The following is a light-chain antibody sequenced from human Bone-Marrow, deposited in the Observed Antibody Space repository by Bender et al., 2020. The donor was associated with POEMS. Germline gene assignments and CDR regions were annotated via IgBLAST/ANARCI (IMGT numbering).Light chain of an antibody. V-gene: IGLV2-23*02. CDR3: CSYAGSATFVV. CDR1: SSDVGGHNY. J-gene: IGLJ3*02. Sequence: QSALTQPASVSGSPGQSITISCTGTSSDVGGHNYVSWYQQHPGKAPKSIIYEVTKRPSGVSDRFSGSKSGNMATLTISGLQTEDEADYYCCSYAGSATFVVFGGGTKVTVL. CDR2: EVT.